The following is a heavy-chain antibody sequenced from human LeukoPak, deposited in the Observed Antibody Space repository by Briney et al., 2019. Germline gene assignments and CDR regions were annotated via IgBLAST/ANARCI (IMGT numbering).Heavy chain of an antibody. D-gene: IGHD6-13*01. J-gene: IGHJ6*02. CDR3: ARGPSAAAARYYYYGMDV. CDR1: GYTFTSYD. CDR2: MNPNSGNT. V-gene: IGHV1-8*01. Sequence: ASVKVSCKASGYTFTSYDINWVRQATGQGLEWMGWMNPNSGNTGYAQKFQGRVTMTRNTSISTAYMELSSLRSEDTAVYYCARGPSAAAARYYYYGMDVWGQGTTVTVSS.